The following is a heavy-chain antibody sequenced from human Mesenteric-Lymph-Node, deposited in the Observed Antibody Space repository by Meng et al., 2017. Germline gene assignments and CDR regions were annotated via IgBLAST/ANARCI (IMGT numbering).Heavy chain of an antibody. CDR1: GGSFSGYY. CDR3: ARDPRDYDRYDAFDI. D-gene: IGHD5-12*01. V-gene: IGHV4-34*01. J-gene: IGHJ3*02. CDR2: IYYSGST. Sequence: SETLSLTCAVYGGSFSGYYWSWIRQPPGKGLEWIGDIYYSGSTNYNPSLESRVTISVDTSKNQFSLRLSSVTAADTAVYYCARDPRDYDRYDAFDIWGQGTMVTVSS.